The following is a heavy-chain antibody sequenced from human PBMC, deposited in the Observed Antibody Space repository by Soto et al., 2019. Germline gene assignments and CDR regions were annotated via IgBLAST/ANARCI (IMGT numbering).Heavy chain of an antibody. Sequence: SETLSLTCGVSGDSVTNGFYWAWIRQAPGKGLEWIGSVYPSGNTYYNPSLKSRVTISVDTPKNQFSLTLKSVTAADTALYYCAGYTPSHDWFDPWGQGKLVTVSS. CDR3: AGYTPSHDWFDP. J-gene: IGHJ5*02. V-gene: IGHV4-38-2*01. CDR1: GDSVTNGFY. D-gene: IGHD2-2*02. CDR2: VYPSGNT.